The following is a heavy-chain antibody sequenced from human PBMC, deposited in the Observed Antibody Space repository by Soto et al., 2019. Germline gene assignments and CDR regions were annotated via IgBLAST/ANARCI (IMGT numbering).Heavy chain of an antibody. CDR2: MSHSGGT. Sequence: QVQLQQWGAGLLKPSETLSLTCAVYGGFVSSGSYYWSWIRQPPGKGLEWIGEMSHSGGTHFNPSLKSRVTISVDTSKNKFYLKMSSVTAADTALYYCARVERGTATTVVDAFDIWGPGTMVTVSS. J-gene: IGHJ3*02. D-gene: IGHD1-1*01. CDR1: GGFVSSGSYY. CDR3: ARVERGTATTVVDAFDI. V-gene: IGHV4-34*01.